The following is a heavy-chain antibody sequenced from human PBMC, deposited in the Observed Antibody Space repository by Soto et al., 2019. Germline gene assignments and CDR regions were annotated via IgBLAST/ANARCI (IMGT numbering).Heavy chain of an antibody. CDR2: ISYDGSNK. J-gene: IGHJ3*02. Sequence: QVQLVESGGGVVQPGRSLRLSCAASGFTFSSYGMHWVRQAPGKGLEWVAVISYDGSNKYYADSVKGRFTISRDNSKNTLYLQMNSLRAEDTAVYYCAKLEYSSSSYPPADAFDIWGQGTMVTVSS. V-gene: IGHV3-30*18. D-gene: IGHD6-6*01. CDR1: GFTFSSYG. CDR3: AKLEYSSSSYPPADAFDI.